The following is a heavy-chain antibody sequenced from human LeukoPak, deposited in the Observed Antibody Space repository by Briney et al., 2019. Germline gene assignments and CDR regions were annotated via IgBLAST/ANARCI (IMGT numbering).Heavy chain of an antibody. Sequence: GGSLRLSCAASGFTFSSYGMHWVRQAPGKGLEWVAVISYDGSNKYYADSVKGRFTISRDNSKNTLYLQMNSLRAEDTAVYYCAKVAQFTMIVEVFDYGGQETLVTVS. V-gene: IGHV3-30*18. CDR3: AKVAQFTMIVEVFDY. CDR2: ISYDGSNK. CDR1: GFTFSSYG. D-gene: IGHD3-22*01. J-gene: IGHJ4*02.